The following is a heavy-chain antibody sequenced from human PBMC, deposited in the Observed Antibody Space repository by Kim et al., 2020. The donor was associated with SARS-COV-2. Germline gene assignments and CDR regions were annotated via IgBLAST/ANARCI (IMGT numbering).Heavy chain of an antibody. CDR3: AKDPGKMTAVDY. V-gene: IGHV3-23*01. J-gene: IGHJ4*02. CDR1: GFSFSSHA. D-gene: IGHD4-4*01. CDR2: IRGGGDNT. Sequence: GGSLRLSCAASGFSFSSHAMSWVRQAPEKGLEWVSSIRGGGDNTYYADSVKGRFTISRDNSKNTLYLQMNSLRAEDTAFYYCAKDPGKMTAVDYWGQGTLVSVSS.